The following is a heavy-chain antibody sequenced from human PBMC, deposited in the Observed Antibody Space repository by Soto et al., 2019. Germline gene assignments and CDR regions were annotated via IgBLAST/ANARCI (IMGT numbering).Heavy chain of an antibody. CDR3: VSQRTTVPTQAYFDY. J-gene: IGHJ4*02. Sequence: PSETLSLTCTVSVGSVTNSSYYWGWIRQSPGKGLEWIGRVYYRGRSYSKSSVKSRVTISVDTSKNRFSLSLNSVTASDTDVYFCVSQRTTVPTQAYFDYWGPGALVTVSS. V-gene: IGHV4-39*01. D-gene: IGHD4-17*01. CDR2: VYYRGRS. CDR1: VGSVTNSSYY.